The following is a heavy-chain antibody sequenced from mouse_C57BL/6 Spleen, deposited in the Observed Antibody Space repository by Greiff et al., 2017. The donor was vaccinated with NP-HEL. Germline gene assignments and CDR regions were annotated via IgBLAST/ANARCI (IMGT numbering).Heavy chain of an antibody. CDR3: APLYDGYFYFDY. CDR1: GYTFTSYW. J-gene: IGHJ2*01. CDR2: IHPNSGST. D-gene: IGHD2-3*01. V-gene: IGHV1-64*01. Sequence: QVQLQQPGAELVKPGASVKLSCKASGYTFTSYWMHWVKQRPGQGLEWIGMIHPNSGSTNYNEKFKSKATLTVDKSSSTAYMQLSSLTSEDSAVYYCAPLYDGYFYFDYWGKGTTLTVSS.